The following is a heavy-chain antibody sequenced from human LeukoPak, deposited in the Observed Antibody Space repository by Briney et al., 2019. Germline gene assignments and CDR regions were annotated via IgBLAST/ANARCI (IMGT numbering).Heavy chain of an antibody. CDR2: IYSGDTT. CDR1: GFTVSGNY. Sequence: PGGSLRLSCAVSGFTVSGNYMSWVRQAPGKGLEWVSLIYSGDTTLYADSVKGRFTISRDISKNTVYLQMNSLRAEDTAVYYCARDSAAGTTSFSFDLWGHGTLVTVSS. V-gene: IGHV3-53*01. CDR3: ARDSAAGTTSFSFDL. D-gene: IGHD6-13*01. J-gene: IGHJ4*01.